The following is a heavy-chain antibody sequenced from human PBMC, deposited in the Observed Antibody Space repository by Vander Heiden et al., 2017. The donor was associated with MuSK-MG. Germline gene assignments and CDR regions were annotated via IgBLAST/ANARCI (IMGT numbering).Heavy chain of an antibody. V-gene: IGHV4-38-2*01. J-gene: IGHJ5*02. CDR1: GYSISSGSY. CDR3: SVVVRGRRGNWFDP. CDR2: IYHSGRK. Sequence: QVQLQESGPGRVKPSETLSLTCAVSGYSISSGSYWGWIRQPPGKGLEWIGSIYHSGRKYYNPARKSRVTISVDTSKNQLSRKLRSVTAAATSVYYFSVVVRGRRGNWFDPWGQVTMVTVSS. D-gene: IGHD2-15*01.